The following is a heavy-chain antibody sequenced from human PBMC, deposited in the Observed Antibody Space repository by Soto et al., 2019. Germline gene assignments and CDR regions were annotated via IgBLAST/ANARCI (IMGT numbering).Heavy chain of an antibody. V-gene: IGHV4-38-2*01. J-gene: IGHJ4*02. Sequence: SETLSLTCAVSGYSIRSGYFWGWVRQPPGKGLEWIGSISHSGSTYYNPSLKSRVTISVDTSKNQFSLKLSSVTAADTAVYYCARVAYYDSSGYYYYFDYWGQGTLVTVSS. D-gene: IGHD3-22*01. CDR3: ARVAYYDSSGYYYYFDY. CDR1: GYSIRSGYF. CDR2: ISHSGST.